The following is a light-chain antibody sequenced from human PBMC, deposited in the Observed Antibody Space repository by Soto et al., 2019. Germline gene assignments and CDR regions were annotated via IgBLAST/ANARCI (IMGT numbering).Light chain of an antibody. CDR2: GAS. V-gene: IGKV1-5*01. Sequence: DIQMTQSPSTLSASIGDRVTITCRASQSISSWLAWYQQKPGKVPKLLIYGASSLESGVPSRFSGSGYGTEFTLTISRLQPDDFETYYCQQYDSYSGGYAFGQGTRLEIK. CDR3: QQYDSYSGGYA. CDR1: QSISSW. J-gene: IGKJ2*01.